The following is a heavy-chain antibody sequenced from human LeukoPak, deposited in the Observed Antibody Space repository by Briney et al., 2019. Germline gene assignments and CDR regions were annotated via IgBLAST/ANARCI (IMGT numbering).Heavy chain of an antibody. CDR3: ARGGKWELYYYYYGMDV. CDR1: GVSISSYY. V-gene: IGHV4-59*01. D-gene: IGHD1-26*01. Sequence: SETLSLTCAVYGVSISSYYWSWIRQPPGKGLEWIGYIYYSGSTNYNPSLKSRVTISVDTSKNQFSLKLSSVTAADTAVYYCARGGKWELYYYYYGMDVWGQGTTVTVSS. CDR2: IYYSGST. J-gene: IGHJ6*02.